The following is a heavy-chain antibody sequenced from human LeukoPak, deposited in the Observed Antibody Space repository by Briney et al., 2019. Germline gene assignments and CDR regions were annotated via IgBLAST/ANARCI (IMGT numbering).Heavy chain of an antibody. CDR2: INHSGST. D-gene: IGHD3-9*01. CDR1: GGSFSGYY. Sequence: SETLPLTCAVYGGSFSGYYWSWIRQPPGKGLEWIGEINHSGSTNYNPSLKSRVTISVDTSKNQFSLKLSSVTAADTAVYYCARRYYDILAQRSIFDYWGQGTLVTVSS. CDR3: ARRYYDILAQRSIFDY. J-gene: IGHJ4*02. V-gene: IGHV4-34*01.